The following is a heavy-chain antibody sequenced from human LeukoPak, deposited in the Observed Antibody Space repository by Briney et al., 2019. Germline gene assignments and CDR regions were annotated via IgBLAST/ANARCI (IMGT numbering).Heavy chain of an antibody. CDR1: GFTFSNYG. J-gene: IGHJ4*02. Sequence: GGSLRLSCAASGFTFSNYGIHWVRRAPGKGLKWVAVISYDGSNKYYADSVKGRFTISRDNSKNTLYLQMNSLRAEDTAVYYCARDGVGTPPFDYWGQGTLVTVSS. CDR3: ARDGVGTPPFDY. D-gene: IGHD1-26*01. V-gene: IGHV3-30*03. CDR2: ISYDGSNK.